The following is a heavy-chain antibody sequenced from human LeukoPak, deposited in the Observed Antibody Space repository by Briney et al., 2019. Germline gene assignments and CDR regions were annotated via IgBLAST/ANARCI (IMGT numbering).Heavy chain of an antibody. J-gene: IGHJ6*02. D-gene: IGHD5-24*01. Sequence: SVKVSCKASGGTFSSYAISWVRQAPGQGVEWMGRIIPVLGITNYAQKFQGRVTITADKPTSTADIELSGLRAEDTAVYYCARGGGRWLQLSVADYYGMDVWGRGTTVTVSS. V-gene: IGHV1-69*04. CDR2: IIPVLGIT. CDR3: ARGGGRWLQLSVADYYGMDV. CDR1: GGTFSSYA.